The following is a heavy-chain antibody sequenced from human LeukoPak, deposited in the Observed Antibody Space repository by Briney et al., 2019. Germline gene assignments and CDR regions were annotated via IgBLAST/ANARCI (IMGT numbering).Heavy chain of an antibody. J-gene: IGHJ5*02. CDR2: ISPSGGST. D-gene: IGHD5-24*01. V-gene: IGHV1-46*01. CDR3: ARDNSVRDEAWWFNP. Sequence: ASVKVSCKAFGYAFTRNYMHWVRQAPGQGPEWMGVISPSGGSTTYAQKFQGRVTLTRDMSTSTDYLELSSLRSEDTAVYYCARDNSVRDEAWWFNPWGKGTLVTVSS. CDR1: GYAFTRNY.